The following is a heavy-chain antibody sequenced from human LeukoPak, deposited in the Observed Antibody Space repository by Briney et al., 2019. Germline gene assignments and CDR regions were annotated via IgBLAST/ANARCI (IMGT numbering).Heavy chain of an antibody. CDR3: ARGLPGSWSGYNKRNWFDP. J-gene: IGHJ5*02. Sequence: SETLSLTCAVYGGSFSGYYWSWIRQPPGKGLEWIGEINHSGSTNYNPSLKSRVTISVDTSKNQFSLKLSSVTAADTAVYYCARGLPGSWSGYNKRNWFDPWGQGTLVTVSS. D-gene: IGHD3-3*01. V-gene: IGHV4-34*01. CDR1: GGSFSGYY. CDR2: INHSGST.